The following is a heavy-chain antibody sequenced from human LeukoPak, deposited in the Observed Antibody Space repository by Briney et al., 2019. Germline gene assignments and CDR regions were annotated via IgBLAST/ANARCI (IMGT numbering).Heavy chain of an antibody. CDR3: AREGPLTTEMGDYYTLDV. D-gene: IGHD4-11*01. V-gene: IGHV1-2*06. J-gene: IGHJ6*02. CDR1: GYTFKDYY. CDR2: INPNSGAT. Sequence: ASLKVSCKASGYTFKDYYMNWVRQAPGQGREWVGRINPNSGATKFAQKFQGRITLTRDTSINIASMELTRLRSDDTAIYYCAREGPLTTEMGDYYTLDVWGQGTTVIVSS.